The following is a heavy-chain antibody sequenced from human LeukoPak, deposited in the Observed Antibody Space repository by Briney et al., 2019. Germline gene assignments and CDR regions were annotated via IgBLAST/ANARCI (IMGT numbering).Heavy chain of an antibody. V-gene: IGHV6-1*01. Sequence: SQTLSLTCAISGDSVSSNTAAWNWIRQSPSRGLEWLGRAYYRSKWYNDYTVSVKSRITVNPDTSKNQFSLQLNSVTPEDTAVYFCARGAAGAFDIWGQGTMVTVSS. CDR2: AYYRSKWYN. J-gene: IGHJ3*02. D-gene: IGHD2-15*01. CDR1: GDSVSSNTAA. CDR3: ARGAAGAFDI.